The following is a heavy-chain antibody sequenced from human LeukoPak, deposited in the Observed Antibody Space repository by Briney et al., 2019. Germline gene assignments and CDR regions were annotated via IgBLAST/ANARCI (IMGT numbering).Heavy chain of an antibody. D-gene: IGHD6-13*01. Sequence: PGGSLRLSCAASGFTFSSNGMHWVRQPPGKGLEWVAFIRYDGNNQYYADSVKGRFTISRDNFNNTLYLQMNSLRAEDTAVYYCARGGRDRYSPWWGQGTLVTVSS. J-gene: IGHJ4*02. CDR2: IRYDGNNQ. CDR1: GFTFSSNG. V-gene: IGHV3-30*02. CDR3: ARGGRDRYSPW.